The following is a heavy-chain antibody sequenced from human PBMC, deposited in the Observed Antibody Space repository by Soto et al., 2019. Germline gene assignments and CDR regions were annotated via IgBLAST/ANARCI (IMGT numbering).Heavy chain of an antibody. V-gene: IGHV4-59*01. J-gene: IGHJ4*02. CDR2: IYYSGST. CDR1: GGSISSFY. D-gene: IGHD3-22*01. CDR3: AGMDNLYDRSGYYYDFDD. Sequence: SETLSLTCTVSGGSISSFYWSWIRQPPGKGLEWIGYIYYSGSTNYNPSLKSRVTISVDTSKNQFSLKLSSVTAADTAVYYCAGMDNLYDRSGYYYDFDDWGQGTTVTVSS.